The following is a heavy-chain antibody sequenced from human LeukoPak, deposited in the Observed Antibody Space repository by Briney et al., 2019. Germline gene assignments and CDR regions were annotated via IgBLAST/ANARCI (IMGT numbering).Heavy chain of an antibody. V-gene: IGHV3-23*01. Sequence: GGSLRLSCAASGFTFSDSAMTWVRQAPGKGLDWVSLISFSGANSYYADSVKGRFTISRDNSKDTLFLQIYSLRAEDTAIYYCARDIQLSTWGLGTMVTVSS. CDR1: GFTFSDSA. CDR2: ISFSGANS. D-gene: IGHD5-24*01. CDR3: ARDIQLST. J-gene: IGHJ3*01.